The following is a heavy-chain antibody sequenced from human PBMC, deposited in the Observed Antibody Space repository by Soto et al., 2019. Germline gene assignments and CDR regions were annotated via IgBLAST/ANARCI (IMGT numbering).Heavy chain of an antibody. J-gene: IGHJ4*02. CDR3: AFTYYYDSSGYRFRNYFDY. CDR1: GGTFSSYA. V-gene: IGHV1-69*01. Sequence: SCKASGGTFSSYAISWVRQAPGQGLEWMGGIIPIFGTANYAQKFQGRVTITADESTSTAYMELSSLRSEDTAVYYCAFTYYYDSSGYRFRNYFDYWGQGTLVTVSS. CDR2: IIPIFGTA. D-gene: IGHD3-22*01.